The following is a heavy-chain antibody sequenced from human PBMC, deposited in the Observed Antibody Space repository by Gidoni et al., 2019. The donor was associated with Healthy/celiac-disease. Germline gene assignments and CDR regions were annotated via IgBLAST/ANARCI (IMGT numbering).Heavy chain of an antibody. CDR2: IIPIFGTA. CDR3: AWTVTRVTMVRGVVDYYYYGMDV. V-gene: IGHV1-69*06. D-gene: IGHD3-10*01. CDR1: GGTFSSYA. J-gene: IGHJ6*02. Sequence: QVQLVQSGAEVKKPGSSVKVSCKASGGTFSSYAISWVRQAPGQGLEWMGGIIPIFGTANYAQKFQGRVTITADKSTSTAYMALSSLRSEDTAVYYCAWTVTRVTMVRGVVDYYYYGMDVWGQGTTVTVSS.